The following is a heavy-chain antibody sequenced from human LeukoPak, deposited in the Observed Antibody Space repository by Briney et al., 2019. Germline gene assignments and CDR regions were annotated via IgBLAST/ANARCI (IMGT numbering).Heavy chain of an antibody. J-gene: IGHJ4*02. V-gene: IGHV4-59*01. CDR1: GVSISSYY. Sequence: PSETLSLTCTVSGVSISSYYWSWLRQPPGKGLEWFGYIYYSGSTNYNPSLKSRVTISVDTSKNQFSLKLSAVTAADTAVYYCAGLREYSYGFTPFDYWGQGTLVTVSS. CDR3: AGLREYSYGFTPFDY. CDR2: IYYSGST. D-gene: IGHD5-18*01.